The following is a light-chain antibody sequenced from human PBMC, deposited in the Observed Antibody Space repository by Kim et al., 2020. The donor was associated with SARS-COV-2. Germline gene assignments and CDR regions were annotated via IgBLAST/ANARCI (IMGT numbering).Light chain of an antibody. CDR2: DAS. CDR1: QTLSGR. J-gene: IGKJ1*01. V-gene: IGKV1-5*01. Sequence: DIQMTQSPSTLYASVGDRVTITCRASQTLSGRLAWYQQKPGKAPKLLIFDASTLESGVPSRFRGSGSGTDFILTISSLQPDDSATYYCQHRKTFGQGTKVDIK. CDR3: QHRKT.